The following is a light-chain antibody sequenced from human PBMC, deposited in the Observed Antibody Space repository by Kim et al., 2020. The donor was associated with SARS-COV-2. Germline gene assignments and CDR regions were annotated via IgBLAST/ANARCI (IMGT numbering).Light chain of an antibody. CDR1: QGMDNS. V-gene: IGKV3-11*01. J-gene: IGKJ4*01. CDR3: QQRSHWPT. CDR2: DAA. Sequence: SVPPGERATLSCEASQGMDNSLAWYPHKPGQAPRLLIYDAANRATGVPARFSGSGSGTDFTLTISSLEPEDVAVYYCQQRSHWPTFGGGTKVDIK.